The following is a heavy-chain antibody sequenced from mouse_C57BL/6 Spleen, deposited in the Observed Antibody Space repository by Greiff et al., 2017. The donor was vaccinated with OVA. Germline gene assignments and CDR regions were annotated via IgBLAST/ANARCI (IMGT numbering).Heavy chain of an antibody. CDR1: GYAFSSSW. CDR2: IYPGDGDT. V-gene: IGHV1-82*01. CDR3: ARGDGYDGDAY. D-gene: IGHD2-2*01. Sequence: VQLQQSGPELVKPGASVKISCKASGYAFSSSWMNWVKQRPGKGLEWIGRIYPGDGDTNYNGKFKGKATLTADKSSSTAYMQLSSLTSEDSAVYFCARGDGYDGDAYWGQGTLVTVSA. J-gene: IGHJ3*01.